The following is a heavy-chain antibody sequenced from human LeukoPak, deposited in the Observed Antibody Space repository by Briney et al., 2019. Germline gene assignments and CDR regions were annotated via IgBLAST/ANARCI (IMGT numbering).Heavy chain of an antibody. D-gene: IGHD4-17*01. CDR3: ARWTTVITRGDF. CDR1: GFTFSSYS. V-gene: IGHV3-21*01. J-gene: IGHJ4*02. Sequence: GGSLRLSCAASGFTFSSYSMNWVRQAPGKGLEWVSSISSTSSYIYYADSVAGRFTISRDNAKNSLYLQMNSLGAEDTAVYYCARWTTVITRGDFGGQGTLVTVSS. CDR2: ISSTSSYI.